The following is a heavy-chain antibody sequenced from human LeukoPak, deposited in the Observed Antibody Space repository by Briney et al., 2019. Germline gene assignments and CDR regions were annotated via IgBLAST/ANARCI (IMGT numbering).Heavy chain of an antibody. Sequence: GGSLRLSCAASGFTFSSYEMNWVRQAPGKGLEWVSYISSSGSTIYYADSVEGRFTISRDNSKNTLYLQMNSLRAEDTAVYYCARVSIQFYYDSSGLNYYYYYMDVWGKGTTVTVSS. J-gene: IGHJ6*03. CDR3: ARVSIQFYYDSSGLNYYYYYMDV. CDR1: GFTFSSYE. D-gene: IGHD3-22*01. V-gene: IGHV3-48*03. CDR2: ISSSGSTI.